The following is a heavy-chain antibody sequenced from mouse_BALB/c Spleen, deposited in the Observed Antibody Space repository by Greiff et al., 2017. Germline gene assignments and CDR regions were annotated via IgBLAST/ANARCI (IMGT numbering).Heavy chain of an antibody. CDR2: ISSGSSTI. CDR1: GFTFSSFG. D-gene: IGHD2-4*01. J-gene: IGHJ3*01. Sequence: EVQLVESGGGLVQPGGSRKLSCAASGFTFSSFGMHWVRQAPEKGLEWVAYISSGSSTIYYADTVKGRFTISRDNPKNTLFLQMTSLRSEDTAMYYCARSGDDYDWFAYWGQGTLVTVSA. CDR3: ARSGDDYDWFAY. V-gene: IGHV5-17*02.